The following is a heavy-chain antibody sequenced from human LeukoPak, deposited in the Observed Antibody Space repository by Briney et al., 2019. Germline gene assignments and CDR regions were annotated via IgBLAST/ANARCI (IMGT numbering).Heavy chain of an antibody. CDR1: GFTFCSYW. CDR3: ARDDYSTPLKS. CDR2: IKQDGSEK. Sequence: SGGSLRLSCAASGFTFCSYWMSWVRRAPGKGLEWVANIKQDGSEKYYVDSVKGRFTISRDNAKNSLYLQMNSLRAEDTAVYYCARDDYSTPLKSWGQGTMVTVSS. J-gene: IGHJ3*01. D-gene: IGHD4-11*01. V-gene: IGHV3-7*01.